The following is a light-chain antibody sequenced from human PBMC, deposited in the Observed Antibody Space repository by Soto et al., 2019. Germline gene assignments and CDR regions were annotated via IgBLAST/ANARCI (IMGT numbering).Light chain of an antibody. CDR1: QSVSSSY. J-gene: IGKJ1*01. CDR3: QHYGSSLLT. V-gene: IGKV3-20*01. Sequence: EIVLTQSPGTLSLSPGERATLSCRASQSVSSSYLAWYQQKPGQAPRLLIYGASSRATGIPDRFSGSGSGTVFTLTISRLEPEDFPVYYCQHYGSSLLTFGQGTKVQIK. CDR2: GAS.